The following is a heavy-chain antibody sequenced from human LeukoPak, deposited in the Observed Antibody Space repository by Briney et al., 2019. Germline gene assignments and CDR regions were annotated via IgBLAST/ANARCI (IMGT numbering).Heavy chain of an antibody. J-gene: IGHJ3*02. Sequence: GGSLRLSCAASGFTFSSYWMSWVRQAPRKGLEWVANVKQDGSEKYYVDSVKGRFTISRDNAKNSLYLQMNSLRAEDMAVYYCVKDMGTGYCSSSSCHSGALDIWGQGTMVTVSS. CDR2: VKQDGSEK. V-gene: IGHV3-7*03. CDR3: VKDMGTGYCSSSSCHSGALDI. CDR1: GFTFSSYW. D-gene: IGHD2-2*01.